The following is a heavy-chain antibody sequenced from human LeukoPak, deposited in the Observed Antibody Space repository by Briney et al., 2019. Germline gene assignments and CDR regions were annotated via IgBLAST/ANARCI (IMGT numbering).Heavy chain of an antibody. J-gene: IGHJ4*02. D-gene: IGHD6-13*01. Sequence: GGSLRLSCAASGFIFKDYAMSWVRQAPGKGLELVSGITGSGTSSYYADSVKGRFTISRDNSKNTLYLQMNSLRAEDTAVYYCAKEGVNSSPFDYWGQGTLVTVSS. CDR3: AKEGVNSSPFDY. CDR1: GFIFKDYA. CDR2: ITGSGTSS. V-gene: IGHV3-23*01.